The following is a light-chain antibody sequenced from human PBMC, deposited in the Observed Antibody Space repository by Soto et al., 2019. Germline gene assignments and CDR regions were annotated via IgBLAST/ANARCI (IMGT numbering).Light chain of an antibody. J-gene: IGKJ4*01. CDR1: QSVRRGF. V-gene: IGKV3-20*01. CDR3: QQYGSSPFT. Sequence: ENLLTQSPGTLSLSPGERATLSCRASQSVRRGFLAWYQQKPGQAPRLLIHGASSRVNGIPDRFSGSGFGTDFTLTISRLEPEDFAVYYCQQYGSSPFTFGGGTRVTIK. CDR2: GAS.